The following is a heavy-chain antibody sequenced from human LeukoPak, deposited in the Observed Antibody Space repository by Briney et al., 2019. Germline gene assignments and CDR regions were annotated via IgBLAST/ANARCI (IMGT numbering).Heavy chain of an antibody. CDR2: IYSGGST. Sequence: GGSLRLSCAASGFTVSSNCMSWVRQAPGKGLEWVSVIYSGGSTYYADSVKGRFTISRDNSKNTLYLQMNSLRAEDTAVYYCARVSTTKDAFDIWGQGTMVTVSS. V-gene: IGHV3-53*01. CDR3: ARVSTTKDAFDI. D-gene: IGHD2/OR15-2a*01. CDR1: GFTVSSNC. J-gene: IGHJ3*02.